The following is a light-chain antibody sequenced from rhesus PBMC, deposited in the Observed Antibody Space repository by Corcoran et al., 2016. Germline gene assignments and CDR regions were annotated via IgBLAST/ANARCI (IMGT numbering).Light chain of an antibody. CDR2: AAT. CDR3: QQYKSYPFT. J-gene: IGKJ3*01. Sequence: DIQMTQSPSSLSASVGDTVTITCRASQGISSYLNWFQQKPGNAPKPLIYAATTLQSGVPSRFSGRGSGTAFTLTISSLQPEYFATYYCQQYKSYPFTFGPGTKLDIK. CDR1: QGISSY. V-gene: IGKV1-28*02.